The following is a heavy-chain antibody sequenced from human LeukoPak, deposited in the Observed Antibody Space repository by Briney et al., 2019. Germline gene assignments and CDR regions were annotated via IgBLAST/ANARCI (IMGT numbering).Heavy chain of an antibody. Sequence: SETLSLTCTVSGGSISSGDYYWSWIRQPPGKGLEWIVYIYYSGSTYYNPSLKSRVTISVDTSKNQFSLKLSSVTAADTAVYYCAREMTTVTSRAHFDLWGRGTLVTVSS. CDR3: AREMTTVTSRAHFDL. V-gene: IGHV4-30-4*01. D-gene: IGHD4-4*01. CDR2: IYYSGST. CDR1: GGSISSGDYY. J-gene: IGHJ2*01.